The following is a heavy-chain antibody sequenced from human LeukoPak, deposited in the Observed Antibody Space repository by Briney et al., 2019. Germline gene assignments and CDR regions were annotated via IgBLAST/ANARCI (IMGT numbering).Heavy chain of an antibody. Sequence: GGSLRLSCAASGFTFSSYWMNWARQAPGKGLEWVANINQDGSEKHYVDSMKGRFTISRDNTQKSLYLQMNSLRAEDTAVYYCARLNYYGFDYWGQGTLVTVSS. CDR2: INQDGSEK. V-gene: IGHV3-7*03. CDR1: GFTFSSYW. D-gene: IGHD3-3*01. J-gene: IGHJ4*02. CDR3: ARLNYYGFDY.